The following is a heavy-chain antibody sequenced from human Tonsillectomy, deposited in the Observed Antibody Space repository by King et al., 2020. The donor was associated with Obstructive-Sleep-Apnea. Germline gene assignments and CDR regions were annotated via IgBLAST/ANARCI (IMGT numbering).Heavy chain of an antibody. D-gene: IGHD1-26*01. CDR3: ARVLGAAGPDYYFDY. V-gene: IGHV4-34*01. Sequence: VQLQQWGTGLLKPSETLSLTCAVYGGSFNDYYWSWIRQPPGRGLEWIGEINHSGSTNFNSSLKSRVTISVDTSRNRFSLKLHSVTAADTAVYYCARVLGAAGPDYYFDYWGQGTLVTVSS. CDR1: GGSFNDYY. J-gene: IGHJ4*02. CDR2: INHSGST.